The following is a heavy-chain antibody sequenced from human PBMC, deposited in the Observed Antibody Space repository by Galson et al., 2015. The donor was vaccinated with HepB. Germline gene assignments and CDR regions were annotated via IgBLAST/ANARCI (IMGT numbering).Heavy chain of an antibody. CDR1: GFTFSRYA. D-gene: IGHD2-21*01. CDR3: AKDLRVTVMIVATGWFDT. Sequence: SLRLSCAVSGFTFSRYAMSWVRQAPGKGLEWVAAISGSGGSTYYADSVKGRFTISRDNSKDTLYLQLSSLRAEDTAVYYCAKDLRVTVMIVATGWFDTWGQGTLVSVSS. J-gene: IGHJ5*02. V-gene: IGHV3-23*01. CDR2: ISGSGGST.